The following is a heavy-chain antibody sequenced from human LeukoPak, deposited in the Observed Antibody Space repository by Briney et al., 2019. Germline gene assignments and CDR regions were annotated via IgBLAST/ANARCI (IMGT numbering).Heavy chain of an antibody. CDR2: INHSGST. Sequence: SETLSLTCAVYGGSFSGYYWSWIRQPPGKGLEWIGEINHSGSTNYNPSLKSRVTISVGTSKNQFSLKLSSVTAADTAVYYCARGPGYYDSSGYYSYYFDYWGQGTLVTVSS. CDR1: GGSFSGYY. J-gene: IGHJ4*02. V-gene: IGHV4-34*01. D-gene: IGHD3-22*01. CDR3: ARGPGYYDSSGYYSYYFDY.